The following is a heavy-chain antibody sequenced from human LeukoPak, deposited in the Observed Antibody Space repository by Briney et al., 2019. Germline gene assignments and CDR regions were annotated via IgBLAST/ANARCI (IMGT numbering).Heavy chain of an antibody. Sequence: AGGSLRLSCAASGFTFSDYYMSWIRQAPGKGLEWVSYISSSGSTIYYADSVKGRFTISRDNAKNSLYLQMNSLRAEDTAVHYCARRDGYNLVDAFDIWGQGTMVTVSS. V-gene: IGHV3-11*01. J-gene: IGHJ3*02. CDR1: GFTFSDYY. D-gene: IGHD5-24*01. CDR2: ISSSGSTI. CDR3: ARRDGYNLVDAFDI.